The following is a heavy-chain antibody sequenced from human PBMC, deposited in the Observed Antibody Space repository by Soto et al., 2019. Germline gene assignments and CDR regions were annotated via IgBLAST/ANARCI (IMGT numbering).Heavy chain of an antibody. J-gene: IGHJ4*02. CDR1: GGSISSSNW. D-gene: IGHD3-10*01. CDR2: IYHSGNT. CDR3: ARRWGEGRVDY. Sequence: QVQLQESGPGLVKPSGTLSLTCAVSGGSISSSNWWSWVRQPPGKGLEWIGEIYHSGNTNYNPSLKSRVTMAVDKPRSKFSLKLSSVTAADTAVYYCARRWGEGRVDYWGQGTLVTVSS. V-gene: IGHV4-4*02.